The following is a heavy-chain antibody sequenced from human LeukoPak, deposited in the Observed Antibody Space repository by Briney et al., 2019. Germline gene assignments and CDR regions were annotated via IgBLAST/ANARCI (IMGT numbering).Heavy chain of an antibody. CDR1: GGSFSGYY. J-gene: IGHJ1*01. CDR3: AKIGAVAGTYFQH. CDR2: INHSGST. D-gene: IGHD6-19*01. Sequence: PSETLSLTCAVYGGSFSGYYWSWIRQPPGKGLEWIGEINHSGSTNYNPSLKSRVTISVDTSKNQFSLKLSSVTAADTAVYYCAKIGAVAGTYFQHWGQGTLVTVSS. V-gene: IGHV4-34*01.